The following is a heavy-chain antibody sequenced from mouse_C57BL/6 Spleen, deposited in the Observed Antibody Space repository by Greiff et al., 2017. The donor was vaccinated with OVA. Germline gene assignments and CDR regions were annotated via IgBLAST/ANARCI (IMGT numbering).Heavy chain of an antibody. V-gene: IGHV1-50*01. J-gene: IGHJ3*01. CDR3: ASGSRFAY. Sequence: VQLQQPGAELVKPGASVKLSCKASGYTFTSYWMQWVKQRPGQGLEWIGEIDPSDSYTNYNQKFKGKATLTVDTSSGTAYMQLSSLTSEDSAVYYCASGSRFAYWGQGTLVTVSA. D-gene: IGHD1-1*01. CDR1: GYTFTSYW. CDR2: IDPSDSYT.